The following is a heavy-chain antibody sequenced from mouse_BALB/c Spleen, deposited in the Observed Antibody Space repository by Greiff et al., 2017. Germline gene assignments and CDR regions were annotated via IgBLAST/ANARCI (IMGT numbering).Heavy chain of an antibody. CDR3: ARERGNSFDY. CDR2: ISNLAYST. CDR1: GFTFSDYG. D-gene: IGHD2-1*01. J-gene: IGHJ2*01. Sequence: EVKLVESGGGLVQPGGSRKLSCAASGFTFSDYGMAWVRQAPGKGPEWVAFISNLAYSTYYADTVTGRFTISRENAKNTLYLEMSSLRSEDTAMYYCARERGNSFDYWGQGTTLTVSS. V-gene: IGHV5-15*02.